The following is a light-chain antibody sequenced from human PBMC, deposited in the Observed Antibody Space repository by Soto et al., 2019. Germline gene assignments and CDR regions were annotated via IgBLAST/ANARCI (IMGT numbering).Light chain of an antibody. Sequence: QCALTQPPSASGSPGQSVTISCTGTSSDVGGYNYVSWYQQHPGKAPKLMIYEVTKRPSGVPDRFSGSKSGNTASLTVSGLQADDEADYYCSSYAGNNNLVFGGGTKLTVL. CDR2: EVT. CDR1: SSDVGGYNY. CDR3: SSYAGNNNLV. V-gene: IGLV2-8*01. J-gene: IGLJ2*01.